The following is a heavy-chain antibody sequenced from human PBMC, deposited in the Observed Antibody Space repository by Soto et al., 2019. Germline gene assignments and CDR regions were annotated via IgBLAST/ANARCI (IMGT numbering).Heavy chain of an antibody. CDR3: ATRTYYYDSTPGPAFDI. D-gene: IGHD3-22*01. J-gene: IGHJ3*02. CDR1: GYTLTELS. V-gene: IGHV1-24*01. CDR2: FDPEDGET. Sequence: GASVKVSCKVSGYTLTELSMHWVRQAPGKGLEWMGGFDPEDGETIYAQKLQGRVTMTEDTSTDTAYMELSSLRSEDTAVYYCATRTYYYDSTPGPAFDIWGQGTMVTVSS.